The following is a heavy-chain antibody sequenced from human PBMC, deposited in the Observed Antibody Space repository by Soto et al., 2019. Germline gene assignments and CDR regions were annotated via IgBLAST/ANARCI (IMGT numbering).Heavy chain of an antibody. J-gene: IGHJ6*02. Sequence: GGSLRLSCAASGFTFSSYWMHWVRQAPGKGLVWVSRINSDGSSTSYADSVKGRFTISRDNAKNTLYLQMNSLRAEDTAVYYCASQPYCSSTSCYLGYYYYYGMDVWGQGTTVTVSS. V-gene: IGHV3-74*01. D-gene: IGHD2-2*01. CDR1: GFTFSSYW. CDR2: INSDGSST. CDR3: ASQPYCSSTSCYLGYYYYYGMDV.